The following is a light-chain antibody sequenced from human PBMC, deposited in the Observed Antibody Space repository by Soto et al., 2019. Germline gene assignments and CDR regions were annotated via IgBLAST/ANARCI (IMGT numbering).Light chain of an antibody. J-gene: IGLJ1*01. CDR1: SSDIGGYNY. Sequence: QSVLTQPRSVSGSPGQSVTISCTGTSSDIGGYNYVSWYQQHPGKAPKLMIYTVTKRPSGVPDRFSGSKSDNTAYLTISGLQADDEADYYCCSYAGSSSYVFGTGNKVTVL. CDR3: CSYAGSSSYV. V-gene: IGLV2-11*01. CDR2: TVT.